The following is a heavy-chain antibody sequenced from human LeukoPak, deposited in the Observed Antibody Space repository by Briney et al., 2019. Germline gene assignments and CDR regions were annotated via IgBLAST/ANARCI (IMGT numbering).Heavy chain of an antibody. CDR1: GFTFSNYW. D-gene: IGHD2-2*02. J-gene: IGHJ4*02. CDR2: ISSSSSYI. V-gene: IGHV3-21*01. CDR3: APEVGYCSSTSCSTDY. Sequence: PGGSLRLSCAASGFTFSNYWMHWVRHAPGKGLEWVSSISSSSSYIYYADSVKGRFTISRDNAKDSLYLQMNSLRAEDTAVYYCAPEVGYCSSTSCSTDYWGQGTLVTVSS.